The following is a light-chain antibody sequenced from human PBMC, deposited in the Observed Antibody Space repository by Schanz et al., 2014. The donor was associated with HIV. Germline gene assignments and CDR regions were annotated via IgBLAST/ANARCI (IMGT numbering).Light chain of an antibody. CDR3: SSYTSSSNVV. CDR2: EVN. Sequence: QSALTQPASVSGSPGQSITISCTGTSSDVGNYLLVSWYQQHPGKAPKLMIYEVNKRPSGVSNRFSGSKSGNTASLTISGLQAEDEADYYCSSYTSSSNVVFGGGTKLTVL. V-gene: IGLV2-14*02. CDR1: SSDVGNYLL. J-gene: IGLJ2*01.